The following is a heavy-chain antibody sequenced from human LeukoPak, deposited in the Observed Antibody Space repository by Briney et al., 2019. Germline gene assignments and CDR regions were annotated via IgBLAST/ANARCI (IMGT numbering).Heavy chain of an antibody. J-gene: IGHJ4*02. D-gene: IGHD2-15*01. CDR3: ARYVVRGLFDY. CDR2: IYHSAST. Sequence: NPSETLSLTCTVSGGSISSSSYYWGWIRQPPGKGLEWIGIIYHSASTYHNPSLKSRLTILVDTSKNQLSLNLSSVTAADTAMYYCARYVVRGLFDYWGQGALVTVSP. V-gene: IGHV4-39*07. CDR1: GGSISSSSYY.